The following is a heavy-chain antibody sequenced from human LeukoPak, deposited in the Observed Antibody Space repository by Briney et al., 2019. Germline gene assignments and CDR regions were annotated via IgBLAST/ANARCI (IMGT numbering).Heavy chain of an antibody. D-gene: IGHD6-13*01. Sequence: ASVKVSCKASGYTLTSYAMHWVRQAPGQRLEWMGWINAGNGNTKYSQKFQGRVTMTRGTSTSTVYMELSSLRSEDTAVYYCARDLVAAAEGPYYYYMDVWGKGTTVTVSS. CDR3: ARDLVAAAEGPYYYYMDV. CDR2: INAGNGNT. CDR1: GYTLTSYA. J-gene: IGHJ6*03. V-gene: IGHV1-3*01.